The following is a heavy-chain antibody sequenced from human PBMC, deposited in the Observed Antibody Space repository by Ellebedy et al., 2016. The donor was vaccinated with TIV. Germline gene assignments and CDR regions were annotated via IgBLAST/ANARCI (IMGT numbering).Heavy chain of an antibody. CDR2: IIPIFGTA. Sequence: SVKVSXKASRGTFSSYAISWVRQAPGQGLEWMGGIIPIFGTANYAQKFQGRVTITADESTSTAYMELSSLRSEDTAVYYCARDTEYCSSTSCRVFNWFDPWGQGTLVTVSS. CDR3: ARDTEYCSSTSCRVFNWFDP. D-gene: IGHD2-2*01. J-gene: IGHJ5*02. CDR1: RGTFSSYA. V-gene: IGHV1-69*13.